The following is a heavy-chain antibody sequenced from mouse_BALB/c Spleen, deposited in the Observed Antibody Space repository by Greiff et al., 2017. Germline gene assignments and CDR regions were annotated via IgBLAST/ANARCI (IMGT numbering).Heavy chain of an antibody. CDR2: ISNGGGST. Sequence: EVKLLESGGGLVQPGGSLKLSCAASGFTFSSYTMSWVRQTPEKRLEWVAYISNGGGSTYYPDTVKGRFTISRDNAKNTLYLQMSSLKSEDTAMYYCEREIATVVARYWYFDVWGAGTTVTVSS. J-gene: IGHJ1*01. CDR1: GFTFSSYT. CDR3: EREIATVVARYWYFDV. D-gene: IGHD1-1*01. V-gene: IGHV5-12-2*01.